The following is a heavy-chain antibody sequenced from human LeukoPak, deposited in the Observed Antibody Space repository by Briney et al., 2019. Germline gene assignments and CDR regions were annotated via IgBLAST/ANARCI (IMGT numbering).Heavy chain of an antibody. CDR1: GDSITSYH. CDR3: ARVTVYCSSTSCKEFDY. CDR2: IYYSGST. D-gene: IGHD2-2*01. V-gene: IGHV4-59*01. Sequence: PSETLSLTCTVSGDSITSYHWSWIRQPPGKGLEWIGYIYYSGSTKYNPSLKSRVTISVDTSKNQFSLQLTSVTAADTAVYYCARVTVYCSSTSCKEFDYWGQGTLVTVSS. J-gene: IGHJ4*02.